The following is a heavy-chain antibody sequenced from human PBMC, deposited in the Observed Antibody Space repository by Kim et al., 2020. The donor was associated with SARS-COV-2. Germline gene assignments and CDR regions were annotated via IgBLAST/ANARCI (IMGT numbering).Heavy chain of an antibody. D-gene: IGHD6-19*01. CDR3: ARDKWLDLDY. CDR2: NT. Sequence: NTKYSQKFQGRVHMTRDPSASTAYMELSSLRSEDTAVYYCARDKWLDLDYWGQGTLVTVSS. J-gene: IGHJ4*02. V-gene: IGHV1-3*01.